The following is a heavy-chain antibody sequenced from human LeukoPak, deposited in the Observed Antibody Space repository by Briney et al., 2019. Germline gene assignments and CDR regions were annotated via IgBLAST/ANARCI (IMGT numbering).Heavy chain of an antibody. CDR1: AYTFTSYG. J-gene: IGHJ4*02. Sequence: GASVKVSCKASAYTFTSYGISWVRQAPGQGLEWMGWIGAYNGNANYAQKLQGRVTMTTDTSTSTAYMELRSLRSDDTAVYYCARDQRGGYDSNAFDYWGQGTLVTVSS. D-gene: IGHD5-12*01. CDR3: ARDQRGGYDSNAFDY. CDR2: IGAYNGNA. V-gene: IGHV1-18*01.